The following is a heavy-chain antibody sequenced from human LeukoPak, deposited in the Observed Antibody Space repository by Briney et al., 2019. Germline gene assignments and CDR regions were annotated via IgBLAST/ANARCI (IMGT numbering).Heavy chain of an antibody. Sequence: SETLSLTCTVSGGSISSYHWSWIRQPPGKGLEWIGYIYYSGSTNYNPSLKSRVAISVDTSKNQFSLKLSSVTAADTAVYYCARDRYDSSGYSDAFDIWGQGTMVTVSS. V-gene: IGHV4-59*01. J-gene: IGHJ3*02. D-gene: IGHD3-22*01. CDR1: GGSISSYH. CDR3: ARDRYDSSGYSDAFDI. CDR2: IYYSGST.